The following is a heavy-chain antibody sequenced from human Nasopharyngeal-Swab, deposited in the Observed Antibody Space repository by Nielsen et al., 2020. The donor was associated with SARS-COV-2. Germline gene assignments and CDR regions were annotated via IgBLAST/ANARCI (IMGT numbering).Heavy chain of an antibody. J-gene: IGHJ5*02. CDR3: ATSYH. Sequence: ASVKVSCKASGYNFNTYTMTWARQAPGQGPEWMGWINTNTGNPTYTQGFTGRFVFSLDTSVNTAYLQISSLKPEDTAVYYCATSYHWGQGTLVTVSS. V-gene: IGHV7-4-1*02. CDR1: GYNFNTYT. CDR2: INTNTGNP.